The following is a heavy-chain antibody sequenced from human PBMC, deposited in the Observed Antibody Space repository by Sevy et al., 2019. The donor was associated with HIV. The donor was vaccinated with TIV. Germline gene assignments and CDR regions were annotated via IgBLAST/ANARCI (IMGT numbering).Heavy chain of an antibody. CDR2: ISADGSRT. J-gene: IGHJ4*02. D-gene: IGHD2-8*02. CDR3: ASDFKDTG. CDR1: GFTFSSYW. V-gene: IGHV3-74*01. Sequence: GGSLRLSCAASGFTFSSYWMHWVRQAPGKGLVWVSGISADGSRTVDEDSVKGRFNISRDNAKNTLYLQMNSLRAEDTAVYYCASDFKDTGWGQGTLVTVSS.